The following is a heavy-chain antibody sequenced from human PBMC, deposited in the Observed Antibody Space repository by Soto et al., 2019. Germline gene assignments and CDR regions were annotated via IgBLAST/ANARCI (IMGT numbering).Heavy chain of an antibody. CDR3: ARDKATGTGVYYYYGMDV. V-gene: IGHV4-59*01. CDR1: GGSISNYY. J-gene: IGHJ6*02. D-gene: IGHD6-13*01. CDR2: IYYSGST. Sequence: SETLSLTCTVSGGSISNYYWTWIRQPPGKGLEWIGYIYYSGSTNYNPSLKSRVTMSVDTSKNQFSLKLSSVTAADTAVYYCARDKATGTGVYYYYGMDVWGQGTTVTVSS.